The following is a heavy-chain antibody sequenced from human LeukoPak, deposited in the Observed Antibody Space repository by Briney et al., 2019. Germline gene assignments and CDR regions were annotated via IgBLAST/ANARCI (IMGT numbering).Heavy chain of an antibody. CDR2: IYYSGST. J-gene: IGHJ4*02. D-gene: IGHD3-9*01. Sequence: SETLSLTCTVSGDSISSYYWSWIRQPPGKGLEWIGYIYYSGSTNYNPSLKSGGTISVDTSTNQFSLKLSSVTAADTAVYYCARVRKRYFDWLLPHFDYWGQGTLVTVSS. V-gene: IGHV4-59*01. CDR3: ARVRKRYFDWLLPHFDY. CDR1: GDSISSYY.